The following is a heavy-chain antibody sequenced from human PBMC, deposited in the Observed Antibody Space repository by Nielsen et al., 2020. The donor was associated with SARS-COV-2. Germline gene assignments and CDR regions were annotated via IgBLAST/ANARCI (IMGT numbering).Heavy chain of an antibody. J-gene: IGHJ2*01. Sequence: RQAPGKGLEWIGSIYYSGSSFYNPSLKNRVTIFVDTSKNQFSLKLSSVTAADTAVYYCARDLGSRIAAAGTINWYFDLWGRGTLVTVSS. CDR2: IYYSGSS. V-gene: IGHV4-39*07. CDR3: ARDLGSRIAAAGTINWYFDL. D-gene: IGHD6-13*01.